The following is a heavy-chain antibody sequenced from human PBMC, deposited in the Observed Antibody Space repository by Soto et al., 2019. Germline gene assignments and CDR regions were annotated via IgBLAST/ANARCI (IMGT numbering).Heavy chain of an antibody. CDR3: ARGLGLPAAINFLPYYSAMDV. V-gene: IGHV1-18*01. J-gene: IGHJ6*02. CDR2: ISTYNGNT. Sequence: QVPLVQSGAEVKKPGASVKVSCKASGYAFSSHGITWVRQAPGQGLEWMGWISTYNGNTNYAQNFQGRATMTTDTSTATAYMDLRSLTSADTAVYYCARGLGLPAAINFLPYYSAMDVWGQGTTVTVSS. D-gene: IGHD2-2*01. CDR1: GYAFSSHG.